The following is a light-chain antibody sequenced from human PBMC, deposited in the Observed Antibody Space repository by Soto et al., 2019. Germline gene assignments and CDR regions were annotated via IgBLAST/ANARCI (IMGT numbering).Light chain of an antibody. V-gene: IGKV3-20*01. CDR1: QSVTSNF. Sequence: EIVLTQSPGTLSLSPGERATLSCRASQSVTSNFLAWYQQKPGQTPRLFIYGASSRTTGVPDRFSGSGSGTDFTLTISRLEPEDFAVDYCQQYGSSPRTFGQGTKLEIK. CDR2: GAS. J-gene: IGKJ2*01. CDR3: QQYGSSPRT.